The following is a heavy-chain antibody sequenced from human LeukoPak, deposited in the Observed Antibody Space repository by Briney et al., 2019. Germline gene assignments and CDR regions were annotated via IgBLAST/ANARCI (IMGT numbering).Heavy chain of an antibody. Sequence: PGGSLRLSCAASGFTFSSYAMSWVRQAPGKGLEWVSAISGSGGSTYYADSVKGRFTISRDNSKNTLYLQMNSLRAEDTAVYYCAKAGGSGSYSNQRNWFDPWGQGTLVTVSS. CDR3: AKAGGSGSYSNQRNWFDP. D-gene: IGHD3-10*01. J-gene: IGHJ5*02. CDR2: ISGSGGST. CDR1: GFTFSSYA. V-gene: IGHV3-23*01.